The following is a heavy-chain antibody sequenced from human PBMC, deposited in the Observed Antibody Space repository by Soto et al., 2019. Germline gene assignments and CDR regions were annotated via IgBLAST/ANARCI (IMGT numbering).Heavy chain of an antibody. D-gene: IGHD1-7*01. J-gene: IGHJ6*02. V-gene: IGHV4-4*07. CDR2: IYTSGST. CDR1: GGSISSYY. CDR3: AGVTGTTRYYYYGMDV. Sequence: SETLSLTCTVSGGSISSYYWSWIRQPAGKGLEWIGRIYTSGSTNYNPSLKSRVTMSVDTSKNQFSLKLSSVTAADTAVYYCAGVTGTTRYYYYGMDVWGQGTTVTSP.